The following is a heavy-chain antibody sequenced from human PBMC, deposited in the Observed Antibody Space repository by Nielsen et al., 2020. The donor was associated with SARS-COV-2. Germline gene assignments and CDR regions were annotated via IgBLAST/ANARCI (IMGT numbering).Heavy chain of an antibody. CDR2: IYTDGST. CDR1: GFTISSSF. D-gene: IGHD7-27*01. Sequence: GESLKISCEASGFTISSSFMSWVRQAAGKGLDWVSVIYTDGSTSHADSVKGGFTISRDNSKNTLYLQMNSLRAEDTAVYYCARDNWGRMDVWGQGTTVTVSS. CDR3: ARDNWGRMDV. V-gene: IGHV3-66*01. J-gene: IGHJ6*02.